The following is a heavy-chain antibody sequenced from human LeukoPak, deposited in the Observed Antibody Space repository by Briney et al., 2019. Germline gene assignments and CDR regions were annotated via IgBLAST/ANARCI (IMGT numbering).Heavy chain of an antibody. Sequence: GGSLRLSCAASGFTFSSYTMNWVRQAPGKGLEWVANIKRDGSEKYYVDSVKGRFTISRDNAKNSLYLQMNSLRAEDTAVYYCARDRYSSGGLDVWGQGTTVTVSS. CDR2: IKRDGSEK. V-gene: IGHV3-7*04. CDR3: ARDRYSSGGLDV. D-gene: IGHD3-22*01. CDR1: GFTFSSYT. J-gene: IGHJ6*02.